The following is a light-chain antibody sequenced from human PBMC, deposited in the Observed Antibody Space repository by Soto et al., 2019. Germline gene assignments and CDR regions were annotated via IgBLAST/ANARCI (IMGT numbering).Light chain of an antibody. CDR2: LGS. Sequence: ILMTQSPLSLPVTPGEPASISCMASQTLLHSNGYYYLDWYLQKPGQSPQLLIYLGSNRASGVPDRFSGSGSGTDFTLKISRVEAEDVGVYYCMQALQTRTFGQGTKVDIK. CDR1: QTLLHSNGYYY. V-gene: IGKV2-28*01. CDR3: MQALQTRT. J-gene: IGKJ1*01.